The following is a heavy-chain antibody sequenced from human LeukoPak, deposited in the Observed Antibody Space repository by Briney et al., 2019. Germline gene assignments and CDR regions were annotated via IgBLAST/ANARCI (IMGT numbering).Heavy chain of an antibody. Sequence: QPGGSLRLSCAASGFTFSNNWMHWVRQAPGKGLVWVSRINSDGRTTTHADSVKGRFTISRDNAKNTLYLQMNSLRAEDTAVYYCAMIKEGWGQGTLVTVSS. CDR3: AMIKEG. V-gene: IGHV3-74*01. D-gene: IGHD3-22*01. CDR1: GFTFSNNW. CDR2: INSDGRTT. J-gene: IGHJ4*02.